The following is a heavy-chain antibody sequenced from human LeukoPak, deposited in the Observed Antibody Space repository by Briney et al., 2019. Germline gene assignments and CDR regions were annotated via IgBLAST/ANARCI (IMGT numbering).Heavy chain of an antibody. V-gene: IGHV1-2*02. CDR1: GYTFTGYY. J-gene: IGHJ4*02. CDR3: ASPGTAMDPYYFDY. CDR2: INPNSGGT. D-gene: IGHD5-18*01. Sequence: ASVKVPCKASGYTFTGYYMHWVRQAPGQGLEWMGWINPNSGGTNYAQKFQGRVTMTRDTSISTAYMELSRLRSDDTAVYYCASPGTAMDPYYFDYWGQGTLVTVSS.